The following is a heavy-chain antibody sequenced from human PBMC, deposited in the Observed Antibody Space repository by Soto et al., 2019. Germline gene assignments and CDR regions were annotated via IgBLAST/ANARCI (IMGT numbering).Heavy chain of an antibody. J-gene: IGHJ6*02. Sequence: NPSETLSLTCTVSGGSISSGGYYWSWIRQHPGKGLEWIGYIYYSGSTYYNPSLKSRVTISVDTSKNQFSLKLSSVTAADTAVYYCARAHHSTVTTLNRSYYYYYGMDVWGQGTTVTVSS. D-gene: IGHD4-17*01. CDR2: IYYSGST. CDR1: GGSISSGGYY. V-gene: IGHV4-31*03. CDR3: ARAHHSTVTTLNRSYYYYYGMDV.